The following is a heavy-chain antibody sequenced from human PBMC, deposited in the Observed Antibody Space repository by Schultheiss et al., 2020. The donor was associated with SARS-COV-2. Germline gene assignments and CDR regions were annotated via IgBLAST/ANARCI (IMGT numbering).Heavy chain of an antibody. CDR1: GFTFSTYG. D-gene: IGHD3-10*01. V-gene: IGHV3-NL1*01. J-gene: IGHJ4*02. CDR3: ARGCYGSGSCPVDH. CDR2: IYSGGST. Sequence: GGSLRLSCAASGFTFSTYGMHWARQAPGQGLEWVSVIYSGGSTYYADSVKGRFTISRDNSKNTLYMQMNSLRAEDTAVYYCARGCYGSGSCPVDHWGQGTLVTVSS.